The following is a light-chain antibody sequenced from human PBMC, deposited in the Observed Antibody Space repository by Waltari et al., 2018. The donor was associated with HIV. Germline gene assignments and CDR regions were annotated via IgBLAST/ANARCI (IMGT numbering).Light chain of an antibody. CDR3: QAWDSSTVV. CDR1: KLGDKY. CDR2: QDR. Sequence: SYELTQPPSVSVSPGQTASITCSGDKLGDKYACWYQQKPGQSPVLVIYQDRKRPSGITERFSGFNSGNTATLTISGTQAMDEADYYCQAWDSSTVVFGGGTKLTVL. J-gene: IGLJ2*01. V-gene: IGLV3-1*01.